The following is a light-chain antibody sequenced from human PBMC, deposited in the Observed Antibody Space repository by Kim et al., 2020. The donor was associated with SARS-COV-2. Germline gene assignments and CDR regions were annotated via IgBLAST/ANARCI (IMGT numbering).Light chain of an antibody. CDR2: DAS. J-gene: IGKJ1*01. CDR1: QSVSSY. V-gene: IGKV3-11*01. Sequence: LSPGERATRSGRASQSVSSYLAWYQQKPGQAPRLLIYDASNRATGIPARFRGSGSGTDFTLTISSLEPEDFAVYYCQQRSNWPPTFGQGTKVDIK. CDR3: QQRSNWPPT.